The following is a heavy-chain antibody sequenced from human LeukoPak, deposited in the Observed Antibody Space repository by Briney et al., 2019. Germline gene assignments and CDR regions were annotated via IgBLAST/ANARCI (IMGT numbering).Heavy chain of an antibody. CDR2: INHSGST. CDR3: ARGGCSGGSCCAPPQSYYMDV. Sequence: SETLSLTCAVYGGSFSGYYWSWIRQPPGKGLEWIGEINHSGSTNYNPSLKSRVTISVDTSKNQFSLKLSSVTAADTAVYYCARGGCSGGSCCAPPQSYYMDVWGKGTTVTVSS. D-gene: IGHD2-15*01. CDR1: GGSFSGYY. V-gene: IGHV4-34*01. J-gene: IGHJ6*03.